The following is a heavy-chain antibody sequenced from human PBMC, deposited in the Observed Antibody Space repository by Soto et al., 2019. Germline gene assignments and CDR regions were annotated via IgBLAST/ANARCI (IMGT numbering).Heavy chain of an antibody. CDR1: GGSFSGYY. CDR3: AKSGTRYYYGSGSSYPEKKHGMDV. CDR2: VNHSGST. Sequence: TLSLTCAVYGGSFSGYYWSWIRQPPGKGLEWIGEVNHSGSTNYNPSLKSRVTISVDTSKNQFSLKLSSVTAADTAVYYCAKSGTRYYYGSGSSYPEKKHGMDVLGQGNTVTGSS. J-gene: IGHJ6*01. V-gene: IGHV4-34*01. D-gene: IGHD3-10*01.